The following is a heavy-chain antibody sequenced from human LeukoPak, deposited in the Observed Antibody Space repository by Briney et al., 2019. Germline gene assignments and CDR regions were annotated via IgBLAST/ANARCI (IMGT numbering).Heavy chain of an antibody. D-gene: IGHD3-3*01. CDR2: IIGDGSST. Sequence: QSGGSLRLSCAASGFTFSSYAMSWVRQAPGKGLLWVSRIIGDGSSTSYAESVKGRFTISRDNAKNTLYLQMNSLRAEDTAVYYCARGGSGNYYTTWGQGTLVTVSS. J-gene: IGHJ5*02. CDR3: ARGGSGNYYTT. V-gene: IGHV3-74*01. CDR1: GFTFSSYA.